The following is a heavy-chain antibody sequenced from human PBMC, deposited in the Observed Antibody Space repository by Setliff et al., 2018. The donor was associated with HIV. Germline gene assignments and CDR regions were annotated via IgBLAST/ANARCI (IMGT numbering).Heavy chain of an antibody. J-gene: IGHJ4*02. Sequence: GGSLRLSCAGSGFTFSKYATGWVRQAPGKGLEWVSSISGSGDDTYYTNSVKGRFTISRDNSRNTLFLQMDSLRAEDTAIYYCATLRVDYFDYWGQGTLVTVSS. V-gene: IGHV3-23*01. CDR2: ISGSGDDT. D-gene: IGHD3-3*01. CDR1: GFTFSKYA. CDR3: ATLRVDYFDY.